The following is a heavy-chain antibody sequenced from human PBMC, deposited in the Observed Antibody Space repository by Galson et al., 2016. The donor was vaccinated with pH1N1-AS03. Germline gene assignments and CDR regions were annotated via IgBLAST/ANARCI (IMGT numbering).Heavy chain of an antibody. CDR3: TRDGGRGYYSYYTDV. J-gene: IGHJ6*03. CDR2: IRSKTYGGTT. V-gene: IGHV3-49*03. Sequence: SLRLSCAASGFTFGDYSMSWFRQAPGKGLEWIGFIRSKTYGGTTEYAASVKRRFTISKDDSTNIAYLRVNSLKTEDTAGFYCTRDGGRGYYSYYTDVWGKGTTVTVSS. CDR1: GFTFGDYS. D-gene: IGHD2-15*01.